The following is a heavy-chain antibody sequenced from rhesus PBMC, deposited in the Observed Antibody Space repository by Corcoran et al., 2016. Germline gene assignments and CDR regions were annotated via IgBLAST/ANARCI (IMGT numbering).Heavy chain of an antibody. CDR3: ARDIWAPVVFTARGVGLYFDY. V-gene: IGHV4S10*01. CDR2: IYGSSTNT. CDR1: GGSISDSYR. Sequence: QVQLQESGPGVVKPSETLSLTCAVSGGSISDSYRWSWIRQPPGKGLEWIGYIYGSSTNTNYNPSHKGRVTSSKDTSKNQCSLKLSFVTAAGTALYYCARDIWAPVVFTARGVGLYFDYWGQGDLVTVSS. J-gene: IGHJ4*01. D-gene: IGHD2-27*01.